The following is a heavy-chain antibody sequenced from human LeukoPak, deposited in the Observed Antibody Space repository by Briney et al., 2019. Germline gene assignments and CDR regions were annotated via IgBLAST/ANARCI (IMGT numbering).Heavy chain of an antibody. J-gene: IGHJ4*02. D-gene: IGHD4-11*01. CDR3: AGLRGKITTIDY. CDR1: EFTFSSYW. CDR2: INSDGSTT. Sequence: AGGSLRLSCVASEFTFSSYWMHWVRQAPGEGLVWVSVINSDGSTTLYADSVEGRFAISRDNAKNTLYLQMNSLRAEDTAVYYCAGLRGKITTIDYWGQGTLVTVSS. V-gene: IGHV3-74*03.